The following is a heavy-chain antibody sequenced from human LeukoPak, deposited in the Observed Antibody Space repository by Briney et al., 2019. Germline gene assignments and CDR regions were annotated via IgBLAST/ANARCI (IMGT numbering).Heavy chain of an antibody. J-gene: IGHJ4*02. CDR3: ARIAYSGYDFRGGADY. D-gene: IGHD5-12*01. Sequence: SETLSLTCTVSGYSLSSGHYWAWIRQSPEKGLECIATMFHSGSTYYNPSLKSRVTTSVDTSKNEFSLNLKLSSVTAADTAVYYCARIAYSGYDFRGGADYWGQGTLVTVSS. V-gene: IGHV4-38-2*02. CDR1: GYSLSSGHY. CDR2: MFHSGST.